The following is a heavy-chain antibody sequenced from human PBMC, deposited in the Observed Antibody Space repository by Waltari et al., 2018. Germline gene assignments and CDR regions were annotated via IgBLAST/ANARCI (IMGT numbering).Heavy chain of an antibody. J-gene: IGHJ4*02. D-gene: IGHD2-8*01. CDR1: GFPFSTYN. V-gene: IGHV3-48*04. CDR2: ITGYDHV. Sequence: DVHLLESGGSLVQPGGSLRLSCVASGFPFSTYNMNWVRQAPGKGLEWLSSITGYDHVYVADSLKGRFTISRDNVKQTVYLQMDGLTGADTAIYYCARGITKGFESWGQGTLVTVSP. CDR3: ARGITKGFES.